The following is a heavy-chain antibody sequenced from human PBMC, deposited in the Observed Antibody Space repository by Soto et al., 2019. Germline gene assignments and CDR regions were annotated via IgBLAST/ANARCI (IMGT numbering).Heavy chain of an antibody. J-gene: IGHJ4*02. CDR2: ISGDGSRA. D-gene: IGHD3-9*01. Sequence: EVQLLESGGGLVQPGGSLRLSCAASGFTFSHYAMTWVRQAPGKGLEWVSGISGDGSRAYYADSVKGRFTISRDNFKKTLHLQMNSLRAEDTAIFYCAKDAWNYDTLTSFESWGQGTLVTVSS. CDR1: GFTFSHYA. V-gene: IGHV3-23*01. CDR3: AKDAWNYDTLTSFES.